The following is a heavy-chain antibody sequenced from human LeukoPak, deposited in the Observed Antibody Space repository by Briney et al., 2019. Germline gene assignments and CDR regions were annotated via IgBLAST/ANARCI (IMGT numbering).Heavy chain of an antibody. CDR2: INHSGST. CDR1: GGSFSGYY. J-gene: IGHJ6*03. Sequence: SETLSLTCAVYGGSFSGYYWSWIRQPPGKGLEWIGEINHSGSTNYNPSLKSRVTMSVDTSKNQFSLKLSSVTAADTAVYYCARDSTGTTKAGGYYYYMDVWGKGTTVTISS. D-gene: IGHD1-1*01. V-gene: IGHV4-34*01. CDR3: ARDSTGTTKAGGYYYYMDV.